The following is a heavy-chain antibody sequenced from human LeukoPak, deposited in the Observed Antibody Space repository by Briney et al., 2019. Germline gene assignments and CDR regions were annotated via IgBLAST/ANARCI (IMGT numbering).Heavy chain of an antibody. CDR1: GYTFTSYA. CDR3: ARYTSSSPGWFAP. V-gene: IGHV1-3*01. J-gene: IGHJ5*02. Sequence: GASVKVSCKASGYTFTSYAMHWVRQAPGHRLEWMGWINAGNGDTRYSQEFQDRVTFTRDTSASTAYMELSSLRSEDTAVCYCARYTSSSPGWFAPWGQGTLVTVSS. CDR2: INAGNGDT. D-gene: IGHD6-13*01.